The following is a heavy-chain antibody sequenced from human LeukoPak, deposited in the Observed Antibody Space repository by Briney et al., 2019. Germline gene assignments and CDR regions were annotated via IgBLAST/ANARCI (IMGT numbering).Heavy chain of an antibody. D-gene: IGHD3-10*01. J-gene: IGHJ4*02. V-gene: IGHV1-46*01. CDR3: ARDSHLEFAYFQGADY. CDR1: GYTFTSYY. Sequence: ASVKVSCKASGYTFTSYYMHWVRQAPGQGLEWMGIMNPSGGSTSYAQKFQGRVTMTRDTSTSTVYMELSSLRSEDTAMYYCARDSHLEFAYFQGADYWGQGTLVTVSS. CDR2: MNPSGGST.